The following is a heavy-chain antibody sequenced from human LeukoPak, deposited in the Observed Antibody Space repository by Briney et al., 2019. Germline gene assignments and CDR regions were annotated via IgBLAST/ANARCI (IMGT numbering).Heavy chain of an antibody. J-gene: IGHJ4*02. CDR3: ARDLNY. CDR2: IDTGVNT. V-gene: IGHV3-53*01. Sequence: GGSLRLSCAASGFSVSNNYMSWVRQAPGKGLEWVSIIDTGVNTYYADSVKGRFTISRDNSKNTLYLQMNSLRAEDTAVYYCARDLNYWGQGTLVTVSS. CDR1: GFSVSNNY.